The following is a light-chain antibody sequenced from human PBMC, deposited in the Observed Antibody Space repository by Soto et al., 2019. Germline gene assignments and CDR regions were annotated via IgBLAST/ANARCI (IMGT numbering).Light chain of an antibody. J-gene: IGLJ1*01. CDR3: CSYAGSYTHYV. CDR1: SSDVGGYNY. Sequence: QSALTQPRSVSGSPGQSITISCTGTSSDVGGYNYVSWYRQHPGKAPKLMIYDVIKRPSGVPDRFSGSKSGNTASLTISGLQAEDEAAYYCCSYAGSYTHYVFGTGTKLTVL. V-gene: IGLV2-11*01. CDR2: DVI.